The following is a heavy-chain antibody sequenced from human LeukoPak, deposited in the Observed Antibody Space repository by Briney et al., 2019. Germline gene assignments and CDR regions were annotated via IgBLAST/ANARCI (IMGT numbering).Heavy chain of an antibody. CDR1: GGTFSSYA. V-gene: IGHV1-69*05. J-gene: IGHJ3*02. D-gene: IGHD3-22*01. Sequence: SVKVSCKASGGTFSSYAISWVRQAPGQGLEWMGGIIPIFGTANYAQKFQGRVTITTDESTSTAYMELSSLRSEDTAVYYCARDPYYDSSGSTFDDAFDIRGQGTMVTVSS. CDR2: IIPIFGTA. CDR3: ARDPYYDSSGSTFDDAFDI.